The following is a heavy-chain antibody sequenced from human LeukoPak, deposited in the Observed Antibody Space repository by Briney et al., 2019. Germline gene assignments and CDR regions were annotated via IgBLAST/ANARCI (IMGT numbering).Heavy chain of an antibody. J-gene: IGHJ4*02. CDR1: GFTFGSYS. CDR3: AGSGYPEGLDF. CDR2: IWYDGSNK. D-gene: IGHD3-22*01. V-gene: IGHV3-33*08. Sequence: PGGSLRLACAVSGFTFGSYSMNWVRQAPGKGLEWVAIIWYDGSNKYYADSVKGRFTISRDNSKKTLYLQMNSLRAEDTAVYYCAGSGYPEGLDFWGQGTLVTVSS.